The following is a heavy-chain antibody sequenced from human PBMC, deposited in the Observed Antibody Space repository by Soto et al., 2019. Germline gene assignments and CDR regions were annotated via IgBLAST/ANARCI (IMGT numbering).Heavy chain of an antibody. D-gene: IGHD1-26*01. CDR1: GFTFSSYG. J-gene: IGHJ4*02. V-gene: IGHV3-33*01. CDR2: IWYDGSNK. CDR3: ARDRVGARFDY. Sequence: QVQLVESGGGVFQPGSSRRPSCAASGFTFSSYGRHWVRQAPGKGLEWVAVIWYDGSNKYYADSVKGRFTISRDNSKNTLYLQMNSLRAEDTAVYYCARDRVGARFDYWGQGTLVTVSS.